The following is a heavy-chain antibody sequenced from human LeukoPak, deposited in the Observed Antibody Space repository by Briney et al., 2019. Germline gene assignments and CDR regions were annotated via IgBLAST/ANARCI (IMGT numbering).Heavy chain of an antibody. CDR2: ISGSGDST. D-gene: IGHD2-2*01. Sequence: PGGSLRLSCAASGFTFSSYGMSWVRQAPGKGLEWVSAISGSGDSTYYADSVKGRCTISRDNSKNTLYLQMNSLRAEDTAVYYCARFAVPAARLYYLDYWGQGTLVTVSS. CDR1: GFTFSSYG. CDR3: ARFAVPAARLYYLDY. V-gene: IGHV3-23*01. J-gene: IGHJ4*02.